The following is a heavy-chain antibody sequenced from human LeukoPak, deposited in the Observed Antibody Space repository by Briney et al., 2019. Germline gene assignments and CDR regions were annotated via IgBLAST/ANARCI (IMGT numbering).Heavy chain of an antibody. CDR2: IKSKTDGGTT. J-gene: IGHJ1*01. Sequence: PGGSLRLSCAASGFTFSSYSMSWVRQAPGKGLEWVGRIKSKTDGGTTDYAAPVKGRFTISRDDSKTTLYLQMNSLKSGDTAVYYCTTVRGSSYQYFQRWGQGTLVTVSS. D-gene: IGHD6-13*01. CDR3: TTVRGSSYQYFQR. CDR1: GFTFSSYS. V-gene: IGHV3-15*01.